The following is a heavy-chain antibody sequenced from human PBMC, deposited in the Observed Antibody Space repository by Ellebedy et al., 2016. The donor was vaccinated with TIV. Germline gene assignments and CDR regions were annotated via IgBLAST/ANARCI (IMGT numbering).Heavy chain of an antibody. D-gene: IGHD1-7*01. Sequence: AASVKVSCKASGYTFTSYYMHWVRQAPGQGLEWMGIINPSGGSTSYAQKFQGRVTMTRDTSTSTVYMELSSLRSEDTAVYYCATDHLPFKELRIFDYWGQGTLVTVSS. CDR3: ATDHLPFKELRIFDY. CDR1: GYTFTSYY. CDR2: INPSGGST. V-gene: IGHV1-46*01. J-gene: IGHJ4*02.